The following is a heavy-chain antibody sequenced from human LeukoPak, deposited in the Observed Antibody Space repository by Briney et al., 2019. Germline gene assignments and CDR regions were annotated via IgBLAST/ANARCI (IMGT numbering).Heavy chain of an antibody. CDR3: ARQKLFRHRVFDY. CDR2: MNPNSGNT. Sequence: ASVKVSCKASGYTFTGYDINWVRQATGQGLEWMGWMNPNSGNTGYAQKFRGRVTMTRNTSISTAYMELSSLRSEDTAVYYCARQKLFRHRVFDYWGQGTLVTVSS. D-gene: IGHD2-15*01. CDR1: GYTFTGYD. V-gene: IGHV1-8*01. J-gene: IGHJ4*02.